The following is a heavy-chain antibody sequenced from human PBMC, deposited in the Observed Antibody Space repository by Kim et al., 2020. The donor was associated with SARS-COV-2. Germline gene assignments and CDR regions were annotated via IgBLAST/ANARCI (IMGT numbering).Heavy chain of an antibody. V-gene: IGHV3-23*01. J-gene: IGHJ4*02. D-gene: IGHD3-10*02. CDR3: AKSAALPHYYVQQAQVDY. CDR1: GFTFSSYA. Sequence: GGSLRLSCAASGFTFSSYAMSWVRQAPGKGLEWVSAISGSGGSTYYADSVKGRFTISRDNSKNTLYLQMNSLRAEDTAVYYCAKSAALPHYYVQQAQVDYRGQGTLVTVSS. CDR2: ISGSGGST.